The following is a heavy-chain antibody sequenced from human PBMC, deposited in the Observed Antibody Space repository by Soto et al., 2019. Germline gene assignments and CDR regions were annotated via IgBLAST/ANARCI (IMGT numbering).Heavy chain of an antibody. CDR3: IRDVLNSWYYYGTGSEAYFDY. CDR1: GYTFTSYY. D-gene: IGHD3-10*01. V-gene: IGHV1-46*03. CDR2: INPSGGST. Sequence: QVQLVQSGAEVKKPGASVKVSCKASGYTFTSYYMHWVRQAPGQGLEWMGIINPSGGSTTYAQKFQGRVTMTRDTSTSTVYMELSSLRSEDPAVYHCIRDVLNSWYYYGTGSEAYFDYWGQGTLVTVSS. J-gene: IGHJ4*02.